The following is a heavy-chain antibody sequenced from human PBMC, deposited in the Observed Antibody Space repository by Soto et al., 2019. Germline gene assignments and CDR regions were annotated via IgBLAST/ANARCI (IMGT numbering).Heavy chain of an antibody. CDR3: ASIKKPSGAIPEAWFDP. Sequence: SVKVSCKASGGTFSSYAISWVRQAPGQGLEWMGGIIPIFGTANYAQKFQGRVTITADESTSTAYMELSSLRFEDTAVYYCASIKKPSGAIPEAWFDPWGQGTLVTVSS. CDR1: GGTFSSYA. CDR2: IIPIFGTA. D-gene: IGHD1-26*01. V-gene: IGHV1-69*13. J-gene: IGHJ5*02.